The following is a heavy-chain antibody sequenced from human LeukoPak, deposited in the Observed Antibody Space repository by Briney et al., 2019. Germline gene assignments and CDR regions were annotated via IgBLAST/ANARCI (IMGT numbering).Heavy chain of an antibody. J-gene: IGHJ4*02. CDR1: GYTFTGYY. CDR3: ARDRGTFSGSYDFDY. Sequence: ASVKVSCKASGYTFTGYYMHWVRQAPGQGLEWMGWINPNSGGTNYARKFQGRVTMTRDTSISTAYMELSRLRSDDTAVYYCARDRGTFSGSYDFDYWGQGTLVTVSS. V-gene: IGHV1-2*02. CDR2: INPNSGGT. D-gene: IGHD1-26*01.